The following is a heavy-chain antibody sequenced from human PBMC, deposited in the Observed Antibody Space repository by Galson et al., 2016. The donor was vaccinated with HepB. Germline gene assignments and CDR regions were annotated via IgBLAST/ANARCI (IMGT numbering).Heavy chain of an antibody. Sequence: SVKVSCKASGGTFNTFAISWVRQAPGQGLEWMGGILPIFHTTDYAQKFQGRVTITADESTSTAYMELNSLRSDDTAVYHCARHKIVVVPGASDYYYYPMDVWGQGTTVTVSS. CDR1: GGTFNTFA. V-gene: IGHV1-69*13. D-gene: IGHD2-2*01. J-gene: IGHJ6*02. CDR3: ARHKIVVVPGASDYYYYPMDV. CDR2: ILPIFHTT.